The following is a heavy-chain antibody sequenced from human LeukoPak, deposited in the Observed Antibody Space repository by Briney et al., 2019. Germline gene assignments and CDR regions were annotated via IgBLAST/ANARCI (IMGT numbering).Heavy chain of an antibody. CDR3: ASYNWNYGGHYSDY. Sequence: SETLSLTCAVYGGSFSGYYWSWIRQPPGKGLEWIGEINHSGSTNYNPSLKSRVTISVDTSKNQFSLKLSSVTAADTAVFYCASYNWNYGGHYSDYWGQGTLVTVSS. CDR2: INHSGST. D-gene: IGHD1-7*01. V-gene: IGHV4-34*01. CDR1: GGSFSGYY. J-gene: IGHJ4*02.